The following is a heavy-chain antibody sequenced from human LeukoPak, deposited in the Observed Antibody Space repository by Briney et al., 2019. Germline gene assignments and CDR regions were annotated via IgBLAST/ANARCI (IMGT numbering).Heavy chain of an antibody. Sequence: PGRSLRLSCAASGFTFSSYGMHWVRQAPGKGLEWVAVISYDGSNKYYADSVKGRFTISRDNSKNTLYLQMNSLRADDTAVYYCARDFGTTGWHTFDYWGQGTLVTVSS. CDR2: ISYDGSNK. CDR1: GFTFSSYG. D-gene: IGHD6-19*01. CDR3: ARDFGTTGWHTFDY. J-gene: IGHJ4*02. V-gene: IGHV3-30*03.